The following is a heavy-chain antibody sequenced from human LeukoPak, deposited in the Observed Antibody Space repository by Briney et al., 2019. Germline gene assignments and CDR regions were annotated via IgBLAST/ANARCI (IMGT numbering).Heavy chain of an antibody. CDR1: GFTFSSYA. J-gene: IGHJ4*02. CDR3: AKDYDFWKALDYFDY. Sequence: LGGSLRLSCAASGFTFSSYAMSWVRQAPGKGLEWVSAISGSGGSTYYADSVKGRFTIPRDNSKNTLYLQMNSLRAEDTAVYYCAKDYDFWKALDYFDYWGQGTLVTVSS. D-gene: IGHD3-3*01. CDR2: ISGSGGST. V-gene: IGHV3-23*01.